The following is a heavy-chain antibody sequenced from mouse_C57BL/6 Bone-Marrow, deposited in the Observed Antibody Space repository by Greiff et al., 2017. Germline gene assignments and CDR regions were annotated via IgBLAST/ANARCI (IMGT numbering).Heavy chain of an antibody. J-gene: IGHJ1*03. CDR1: GYTFTDYY. CDR3: ARYCWYFDV. V-gene: IGHV1-26*01. CDR2: INPNNGGT. Sequence: VQLQQSGPELVKPGASVKISCKASGYTFTDYYMNWVKQSHGKSLEWIGDINPNNGGTSYNQKFKGKATLTVDKSSSTAYMELRSLTSEDSAVYYCARYCWYFDVWGTGTTVTVSS.